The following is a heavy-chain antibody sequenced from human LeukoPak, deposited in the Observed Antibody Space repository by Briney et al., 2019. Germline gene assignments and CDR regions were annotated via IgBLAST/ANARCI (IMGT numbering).Heavy chain of an antibody. D-gene: IGHD5-18*01. CDR2: ISYDGSNK. Sequence: GRSLRLSCAASGFTFSSYDMHWVRQAPGKGLEWVAVISYDGSNKYYASSVKGRFTISRDNSKNTLYLQMNSRRPEDTAVYYCAKDPSGDSFGSYGLDVWGQGTTVTVSS. CDR1: GFTFSSYD. V-gene: IGHV3-30*18. J-gene: IGHJ6*02. CDR3: AKDPSGDSFGSYGLDV.